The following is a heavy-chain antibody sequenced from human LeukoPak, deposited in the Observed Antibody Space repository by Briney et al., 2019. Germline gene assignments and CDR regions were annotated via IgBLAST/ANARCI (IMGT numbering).Heavy chain of an antibody. J-gene: IGHJ4*02. CDR1: GGSISSYY. CDR2: IYYSGST. Sequence: SETLSLTCTVSGGSISSYYWSWIRQPPGKGLEWIGYIYYSGSTNYNPSLKSRVTISVDTSKNQFSLKLSSVTAADTAVYYCARDRPDVVAGRYFDYWGQGTLVTVSS. V-gene: IGHV4-59*12. CDR3: ARDRPDVVAGRYFDY. D-gene: IGHD2-21*01.